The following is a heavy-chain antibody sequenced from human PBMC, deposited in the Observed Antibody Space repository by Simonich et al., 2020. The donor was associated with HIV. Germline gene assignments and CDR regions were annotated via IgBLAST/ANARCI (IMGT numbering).Heavy chain of an antibody. V-gene: IGHV4-34*01. CDR1: GGSFSGYY. D-gene: IGHD4-17*01. CDR3: ARRHPTTVTTPYFDY. Sequence: QVQLQQWGAGLLKPSETLSLTCAVYGGSFSGYYWSWIRQPPGKGREWMGEINHSVSTNYNPSLKSRVTISVDTSKNQFSLKLSSVTAADTAVYYCARRHPTTVTTPYFDYWGQGTLVTVSS. CDR2: INHSVST. J-gene: IGHJ4*02.